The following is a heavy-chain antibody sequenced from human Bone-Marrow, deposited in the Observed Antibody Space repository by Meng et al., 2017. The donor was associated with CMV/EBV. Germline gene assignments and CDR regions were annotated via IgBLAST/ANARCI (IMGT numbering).Heavy chain of an antibody. CDR3: VRDWAH. J-gene: IGHJ4*02. CDR1: GDNVSSNSAA. Sequence: LNCAISGDNVSSNSAAWNWIRQSPSRGLEWLGRTYYRSRWFNDYTLSVKSRIIINPDTFRNQFSLHLNSVTPEDTAVYYCVRDWAHWGQGTLVTVSS. V-gene: IGHV6-1*01. CDR2: TYYRSRWFN. D-gene: IGHD7-27*01.